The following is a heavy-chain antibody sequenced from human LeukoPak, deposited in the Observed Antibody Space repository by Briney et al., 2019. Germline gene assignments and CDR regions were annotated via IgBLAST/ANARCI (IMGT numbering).Heavy chain of an antibody. J-gene: IGHJ4*02. Sequence: HPGTSLRLSCAASGFTFHDHGMDWVRQAPGKALEWLAVIAADGGVKQYADFVKGRFSLSRDNSKTTLFLQMNGLTVEDTAVYYCAREATWGQWYFDLWGQGAPVTVSS. CDR2: IAADGGVK. CDR1: GFTFHDHG. D-gene: IGHD6-19*01. V-gene: IGHV3-30*03. CDR3: AREATWGQWYFDL.